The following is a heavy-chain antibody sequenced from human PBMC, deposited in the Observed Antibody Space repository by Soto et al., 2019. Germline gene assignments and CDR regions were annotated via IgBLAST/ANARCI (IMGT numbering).Heavy chain of an antibody. Sequence: QVQLVQSGAEVKKPGASVKVSCKASGYTFTGYYMHWVRQAPGQGLEWMGWINPNSGGTNYAQKFQGWVTMTRDTSISTAYMELSRRRSDDTAEYYCARGMDIVVVPAAMPGQEYYMDVWGKGTTVTVSS. D-gene: IGHD2-2*03. J-gene: IGHJ6*03. V-gene: IGHV1-2*04. CDR1: GYTFTGYY. CDR2: INPNSGGT. CDR3: ARGMDIVVVPAAMPGQEYYMDV.